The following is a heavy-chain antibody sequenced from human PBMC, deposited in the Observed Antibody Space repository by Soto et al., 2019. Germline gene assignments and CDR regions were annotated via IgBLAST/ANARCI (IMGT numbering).Heavy chain of an antibody. CDR1: RVTFTSYY. V-gene: IGHV1-8*01. CDR2: MNPNSGNT. D-gene: IGHD2-15*01. J-gene: IGHJ4*02. CDR3: AIENLAVKNEY. Sequence: SVKVSCKASRVTFTSYYIYWVRQSTGKGLNGMELMNPNSGNTCYGQKFQGRVNMTRKTSLSTAYMELSGLSTEHPADYSCAIENLAVKNEYWLQGTLVTVS.